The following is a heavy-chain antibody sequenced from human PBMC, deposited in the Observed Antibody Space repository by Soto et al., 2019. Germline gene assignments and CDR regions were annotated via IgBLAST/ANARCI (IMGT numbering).Heavy chain of an antibody. D-gene: IGHD1-26*01. CDR1: GASMRSHF. CDR2: INIRGTS. V-gene: IGHV4-4*07. CDR3: ARTPYVRGNYFFFDP. J-gene: IGHJ5*02. Sequence: SETLSLTCTVSGASMRSHFWSWVRQPAGKGLDWIGHINIRGTSSYNPSLEGRVTLSLDTSKNQVSLIMTSVTGADTAVYYCARTPYVRGNYFFFDPWGPGTLVTVSS.